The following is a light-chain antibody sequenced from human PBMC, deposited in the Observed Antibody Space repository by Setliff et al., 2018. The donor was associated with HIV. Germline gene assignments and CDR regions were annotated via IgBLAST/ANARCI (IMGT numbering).Light chain of an antibody. CDR1: NIGSKS. Sequence: SYELAQPPSVSVAPGETARITCGGNNIGSKSVHWYQQKPGQAPVLVIYYDSDRPSGIPERFPGSNSGNTATLTISRVEVGDEADYYCQVWDSITDHVVFAGGTKVTVL. V-gene: IGLV3-21*04. J-gene: IGLJ2*01. CDR3: QVWDSITDHVV. CDR2: YDS.